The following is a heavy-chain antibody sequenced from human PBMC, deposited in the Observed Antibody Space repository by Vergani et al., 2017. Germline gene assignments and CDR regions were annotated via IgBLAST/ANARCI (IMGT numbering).Heavy chain of an antibody. CDR2: IYPGDSDT. CDR3: ARVEGYYGSGTWGYYYYGMDV. V-gene: IGHV5-51*01. D-gene: IGHD3-10*01. Sequence: EVQLVQSGAEVKKPGESLKISCKGSGYSFTSYWIGWVRQMPGKGLEWMGIIYPGDSDTRYSPSFQGQVTISADKSISTAYLQWSSLKASDTAMYYWARVEGYYGSGTWGYYYYGMDVWGQGTTVTVSS. CDR1: GYSFTSYW. J-gene: IGHJ6*02.